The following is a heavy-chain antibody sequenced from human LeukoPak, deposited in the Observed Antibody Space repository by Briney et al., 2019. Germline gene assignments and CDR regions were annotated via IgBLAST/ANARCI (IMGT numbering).Heavy chain of an antibody. Sequence: ASVKVSCKASGYTFTGYYMHWVRQAPGQGLDWMGWINPNSGGTNYAQKFQGRVTMTRDTSISTAYMELSRLRSDDTAVYYCAREEDYCSSTSCNRWFDPWGQGTLVTVSS. CDR3: AREEDYCSSTSCNRWFDP. V-gene: IGHV1-2*02. J-gene: IGHJ5*02. D-gene: IGHD2-2*01. CDR1: GYTFTGYY. CDR2: INPNSGGT.